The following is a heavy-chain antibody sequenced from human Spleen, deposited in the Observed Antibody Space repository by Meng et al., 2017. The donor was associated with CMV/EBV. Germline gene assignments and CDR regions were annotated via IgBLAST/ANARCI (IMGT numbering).Heavy chain of an antibody. CDR2: IYYSGST. CDR3: ARDPVRVWGSYRPLDY. Sequence: HLQVPESGPGLVKPSETLSLTCTVSGGSISSSSYYWGWIRQPPGKGLEWIGSIYYSGSTYYNPSLKSRVTISVDTSKNQFSLKLSSVTAADTAVYYCARDPVRVWGSYRPLDYWGQGTLVTVSS. D-gene: IGHD3-16*02. V-gene: IGHV4-39*07. J-gene: IGHJ4*02. CDR1: GGSISSSSYY.